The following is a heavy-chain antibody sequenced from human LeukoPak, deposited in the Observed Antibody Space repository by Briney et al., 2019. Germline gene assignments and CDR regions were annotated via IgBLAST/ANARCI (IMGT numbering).Heavy chain of an antibody. CDR3: ARFLGGSYGMDV. CDR1: GYTFTSYS. Sequence: GASVKVSCKASGYTFTSYSMHWVRQAPGQRLEWMEWINAGNGNTKFSQKFQGRVAITRDTSASTAYMELSSLRSEDTAVYYCARFLGGSYGMDVWGQGTTVTVSS. CDR2: INAGNGNT. J-gene: IGHJ6*02. V-gene: IGHV1-3*01. D-gene: IGHD1-26*01.